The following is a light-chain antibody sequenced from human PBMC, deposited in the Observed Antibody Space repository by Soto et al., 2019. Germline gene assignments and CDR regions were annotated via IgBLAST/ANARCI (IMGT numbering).Light chain of an antibody. CDR3: QAYGSSPRT. CDR1: QSFSSNY. CDR2: GRS. V-gene: IGKV3-20*01. J-gene: IGKJ1*01. Sequence: EIVLPQSPGTSSLSPGERATLSCRASQSFSSNYLAWYQQKPGQAPRRLIYGRSSRATATPDRFGGSGSWTDFTFTISRPVPEDFAVYYCQAYGSSPRTFGRGNKVEIK.